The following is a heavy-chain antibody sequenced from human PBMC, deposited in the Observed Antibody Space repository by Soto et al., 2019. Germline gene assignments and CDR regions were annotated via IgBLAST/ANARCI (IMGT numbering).Heavy chain of an antibody. D-gene: IGHD2-15*01. CDR1: GYTLTELS. CDR2: FDPEDGET. Sequence: ASVKVSCKVSGYTLTELSMHWVRQAPGKGLEWMGGFDPEDGETIYAQKFQGRVTMTEDTSTDTAYMELSSLRSEDTAVYYCATLRMENCSGGSCHGYYFDYWGQGTLVTVSS. CDR3: ATLRMENCSGGSCHGYYFDY. J-gene: IGHJ4*02. V-gene: IGHV1-24*01.